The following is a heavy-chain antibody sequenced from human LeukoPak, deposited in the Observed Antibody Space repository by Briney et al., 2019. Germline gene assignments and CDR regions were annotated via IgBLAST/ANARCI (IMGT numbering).Heavy chain of an antibody. D-gene: IGHD3-22*01. J-gene: IGHJ4*02. CDR3: ARFPHYYDSSGYSF. Sequence: GGSLRLSCAASGFSFSTYTMNWVRQAPGKGLDWVSYISSSSSTIYYADSVKGRFTISRDNAKNSLYLQMNSLRDEDTAVYYCARFPHYYDSSGYSFWGQGTLVTVSS. CDR2: ISSSSSTI. V-gene: IGHV3-48*02. CDR1: GFSFSTYT.